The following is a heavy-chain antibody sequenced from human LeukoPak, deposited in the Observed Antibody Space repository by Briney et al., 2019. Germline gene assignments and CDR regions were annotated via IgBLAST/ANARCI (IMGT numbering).Heavy chain of an antibody. CDR1: GYSISSGYY. D-gene: IGHD6-19*01. V-gene: IGHV4-38-2*02. CDR2: IYHSGST. CDR3: ARDKRDSSGWYRGYLGAFDI. J-gene: IGHJ3*02. Sequence: SETLSLTCTVSGYSISSGYYWGWIRQPPGKGLEWIGSIYHSGSTYYNPSLKSRVTVSVDTSKNQFSLKLSSVTAADTAVYYCARDKRDSSGWYRGYLGAFDIWGQGTMVTVSS.